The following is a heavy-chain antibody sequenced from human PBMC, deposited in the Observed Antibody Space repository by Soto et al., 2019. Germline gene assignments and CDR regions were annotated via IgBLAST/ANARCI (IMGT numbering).Heavy chain of an antibody. CDR3: SRHEEGRRMVFYGMDV. CDR2: VRSKIHNYAT. V-gene: IGHV3-73*02. Sequence: QLVESGGGLVQAGGSLRLSCSASGFTFSRSDLHWVRQAPGKGLEWVGRVRSKIHNYATSFADSVRGRFTISRNDSYNTVSLEMSGLKSEDTALYYCSRHEEGRRMVFYGMDVWGQGTTVTVSS. J-gene: IGHJ6*02. CDR1: GFTFSRSD. D-gene: IGHD2-8*01.